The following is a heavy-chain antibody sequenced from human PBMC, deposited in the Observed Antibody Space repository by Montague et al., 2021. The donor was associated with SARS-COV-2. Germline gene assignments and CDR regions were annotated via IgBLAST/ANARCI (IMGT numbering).Heavy chain of an antibody. CDR2: FYSVGST. D-gene: IGHD1-14*01. Sequence: SETLSLTCTVYGASVGSSDWGWIGKSQGKGLEWIGYFYSVGSTDYNPSLKSRVSISRDTSKNQFSLKVRSVTAADTAVYYCARETMTADAFDIWGQGTMVTVSS. V-gene: IGHV4-59*02. CDR1: GASVGSSD. CDR3: ARETMTADAFDI. J-gene: IGHJ3*02.